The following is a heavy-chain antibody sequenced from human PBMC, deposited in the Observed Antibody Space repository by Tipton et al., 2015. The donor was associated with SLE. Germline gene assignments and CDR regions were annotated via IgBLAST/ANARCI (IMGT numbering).Heavy chain of an antibody. V-gene: IGHV3-21*01. D-gene: IGHD1-26*01. CDR2: ITCSAGYK. J-gene: IGHJ6*03. Sequence: SLRLSCAASGFNFSDYDMNWVRQAPGKGLEWVSSITCSAGYKYYADSVKGRFIISRDDAKNSLYLQMNSLRAEDTAVYYCAREAWELLHYYSYYYIDLWGKGTTVTVSS. CDR3: AREAWELLHYYSYYYIDL. CDR1: GFNFSDYD.